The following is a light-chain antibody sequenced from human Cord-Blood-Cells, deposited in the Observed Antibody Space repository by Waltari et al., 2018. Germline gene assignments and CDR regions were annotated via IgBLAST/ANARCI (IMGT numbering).Light chain of an antibody. CDR3: QQYRSSPRT. CDR1: QRVSSSY. CDR2: GES. Sequence: ELVLTQSPGTLSLSPGERATLSCRASQRVSSSYLAWYQQKPGQAPRRLIYGESSRATGIPDRFSGSGSGTDLTLTISRLEPEDFPVYYCQQYRSSPRTFGQGTKVEIQ. J-gene: IGKJ1*01. V-gene: IGKV3-20*01.